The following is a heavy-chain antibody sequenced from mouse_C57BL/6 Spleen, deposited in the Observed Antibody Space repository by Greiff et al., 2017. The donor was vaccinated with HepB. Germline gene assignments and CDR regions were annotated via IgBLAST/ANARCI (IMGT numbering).Heavy chain of an antibody. CDR3: ARGLCLDY. CDR2: INPNNGGT. CDR1: GYTFTDYY. J-gene: IGHJ2*01. D-gene: IGHD3-3*01. V-gene: IGHV1-26*01. Sequence: EVQLQQSGPELVKPGASVKISCKASGYTFTDYYMNWVKQSHGKSLEWIGDINPNNGGTSYNQKFKGKATLTVDKSSSTAYMELRSLTSEDSAVYYCARGLCLDYWGQGTTLTVSS.